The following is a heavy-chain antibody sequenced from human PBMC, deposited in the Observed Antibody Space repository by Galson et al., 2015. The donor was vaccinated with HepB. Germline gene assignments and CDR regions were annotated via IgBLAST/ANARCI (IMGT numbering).Heavy chain of an antibody. Sequence: SLRLSCAASGFTFSPYGMTWVRQAPGKGLEWVSTIGSGDHKFYPDSLKGRFTISRDNDKNSVYLQMTGLSAEDTAVYYCARDYASWSRDYWGQGTLVTVFS. J-gene: IGHJ4*02. CDR3: ARDYASWSRDY. D-gene: IGHD6-13*01. CDR1: GFTFSPYG. CDR2: IGSGDHK. V-gene: IGHV3-21*01.